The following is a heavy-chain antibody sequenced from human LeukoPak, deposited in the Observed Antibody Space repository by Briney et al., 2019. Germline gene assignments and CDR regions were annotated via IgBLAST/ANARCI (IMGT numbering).Heavy chain of an antibody. CDR2: XXXXXGST. CDR3: AKVLQTYYYDSSGYSRGPLDY. Sequence: GGSLRLSCAASGFTFSSYAMSWVRQAPGKGLXXXXXXXXXXGSTYYADSVKGRFTISRDNSKNTLYLQMNSLRAEDTAVYYCAKVLQTYYYDSSGYSRGPLDYWGQGTLVTVSS. D-gene: IGHD3-22*01. CDR1: GFTFSSYA. J-gene: IGHJ4*02. V-gene: IGHV3-23*01.